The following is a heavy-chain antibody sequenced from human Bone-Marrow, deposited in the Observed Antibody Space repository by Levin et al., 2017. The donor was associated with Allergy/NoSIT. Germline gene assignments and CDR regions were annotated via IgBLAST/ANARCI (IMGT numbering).Heavy chain of an antibody. CDR2: ICYSGSS. J-gene: IGHJ4*02. CDR1: GGSISSGGNY. V-gene: IGHV4-31*03. Sequence: LRLSCTVSGGSISSGGNYWSWIRQHPGKGLEWIGYICYSGSSYFNPSLKSRVSISVDTSKNQFSLKLTSVTAADTAVYYCARDSGYDLDYWGQGTLVTVSS. CDR3: ARDSGYDLDY. D-gene: IGHD5-12*01.